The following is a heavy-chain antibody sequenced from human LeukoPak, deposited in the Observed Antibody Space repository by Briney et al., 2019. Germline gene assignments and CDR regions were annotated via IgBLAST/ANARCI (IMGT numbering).Heavy chain of an antibody. CDR2: FNPDDSDT. Sequence: ESLKISCQGSGYDFAAYWIGWVRQMPGKGLEWVGIFNPDDSDTRYSPSFQGQVTISVDKSTSTAYLHWNKLTAADTAIYYCARRSGIYYAPCFDHWGQGTLVTVSS. V-gene: IGHV5-51*01. J-gene: IGHJ4*02. CDR3: ARRSGIYYAPCFDH. D-gene: IGHD3-10*01. CDR1: GYDFAAYW.